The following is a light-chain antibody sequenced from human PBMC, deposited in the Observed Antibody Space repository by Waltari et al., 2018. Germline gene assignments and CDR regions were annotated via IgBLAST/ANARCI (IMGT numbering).Light chain of an antibody. CDR2: DTT. J-gene: IGLJ1*01. CDR3: QSYDSSLSGWRV. Sequence: QSVLTQPPSVSGAPGQRVTISCTGGSSNIGEDYDVHWYQQLPGTAPKLLIFDTTSRPSGVPNRFSCSKSGTSAFLAITGLQPEDEADYYCQSYDSSLSGWRVFGTGTKVTVL. CDR1: SSNIGEDYD. V-gene: IGLV1-40*01.